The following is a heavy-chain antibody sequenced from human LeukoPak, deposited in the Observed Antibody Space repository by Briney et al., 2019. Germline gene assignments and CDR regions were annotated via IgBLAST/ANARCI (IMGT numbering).Heavy chain of an antibody. V-gene: IGHV3-33*01. CDR3: TRYNTGSVDY. CDR1: GFTFSNYG. Sequence: PGTSLRLSCAASGFTFSNYGMHWVRQAPGKGLEWVAVIWYDGSKKYYADSVKGRFTISRDNSKNIVYLQMDGLRAEDTGVYFCTRYNTGSVDYWGQGTLVTVSS. CDR2: IWYDGSKK. D-gene: IGHD2-8*02. J-gene: IGHJ4*02.